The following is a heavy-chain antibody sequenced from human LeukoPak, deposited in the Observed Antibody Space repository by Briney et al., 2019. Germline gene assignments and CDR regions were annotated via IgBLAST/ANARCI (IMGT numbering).Heavy chain of an antibody. CDR1: GFTFSNYA. D-gene: IGHD6-19*01. J-gene: IGHJ4*02. CDR3: ARVPLSSSGWNYIEY. CDR2: IWYDGSTK. Sequence: QPGRSLRLSCAASGFTFSNYAMHWVRQAPGKGLEWVAVIWYDGSTKYYADSVKGRFTISRDNSKTTLYLQMNSLRAEETAVSYCARVPLSSSGWNYIEYCGQGTLVTVSS. V-gene: IGHV3-33*01.